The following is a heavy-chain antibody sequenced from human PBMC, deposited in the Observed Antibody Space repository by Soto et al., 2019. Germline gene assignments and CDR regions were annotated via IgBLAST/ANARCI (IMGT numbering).Heavy chain of an antibody. J-gene: IGHJ6*02. CDR3: AAPKQLSMGYYYGMDV. V-gene: IGHV5-10-1*01. D-gene: IGHD2-2*01. CDR2: IDASDSYT. CDR1: GYSFTSYW. Sequence: EVQLVQSGAEVKKHGESLRISCKGSGYSFTSYWISWVRQMPGKGLEWMGRIDASDSYTNYSPSFQGHVTNSADKPISTSYLQWSSLKASDTAMYYCAAPKQLSMGYYYGMDVWGQGTTVTVSS.